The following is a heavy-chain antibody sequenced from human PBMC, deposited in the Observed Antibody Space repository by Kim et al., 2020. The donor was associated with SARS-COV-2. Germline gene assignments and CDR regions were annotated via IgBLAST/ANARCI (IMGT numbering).Heavy chain of an antibody. J-gene: IGHJ4*02. V-gene: IGHV3-23*01. CDR3: AMGEDDYVWGSYPKIPFDS. CDR2: ISGSGGST. Sequence: GGSLRLSCAASGFTFSSYAMSWVRQAPGKGLEWVSAISGSGGSTYYADSVKGRFTISRDNSKNTLYLQMNSLRAEDTAVYYCAMGEDDYVWGSYPKIPFDSWGQGTLVTVSS. CDR1: GFTFSSYA. D-gene: IGHD3-16*02.